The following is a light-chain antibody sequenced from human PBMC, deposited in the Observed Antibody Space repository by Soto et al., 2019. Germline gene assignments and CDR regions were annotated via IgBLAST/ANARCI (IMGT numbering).Light chain of an antibody. V-gene: IGLV2-23*03. J-gene: IGLJ2*01. CDR2: EGS. Sequence: QSVLTQPASVSGSPGQSITISCTGISSDVGSYNLVSWYQQHPGKAPKLMIYEGSKRPSGISNRFSGSKSGNTASLTISGLQAEDEADYYCCSYAGSSTFSVLFGGGTKLTVL. CDR3: CSYAGSSTFSVL. CDR1: SSDVGSYNL.